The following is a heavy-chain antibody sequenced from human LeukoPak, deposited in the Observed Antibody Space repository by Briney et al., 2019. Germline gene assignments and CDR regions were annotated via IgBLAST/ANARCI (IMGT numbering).Heavy chain of an antibody. Sequence: ETLSLTCAVYGGSFSGYYWSWVRQAPGKGLEWVSAISSSGGRTYYADSVKGRFTISRDNSKNTLYLQVNSLRAEDTAVYYCAKDLGYYYDSGIYHGLFDYWGQGTLVTVSS. CDR1: GGSFSGYY. CDR3: AKDLGYYYDSGIYHGLFDY. D-gene: IGHD3-22*01. J-gene: IGHJ4*02. V-gene: IGHV3-23*01. CDR2: ISSSGGRT.